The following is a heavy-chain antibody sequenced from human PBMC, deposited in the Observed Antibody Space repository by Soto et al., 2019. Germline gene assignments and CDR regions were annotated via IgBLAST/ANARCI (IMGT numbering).Heavy chain of an antibody. CDR2: IYTSGST. CDR3: ARGASGVPPYYYYGMDV. CDR1: GGSISGYY. J-gene: IGHJ6*02. Sequence: PSETLSLTCTVSGGSISGYYWSWIRQPAGKGLEWIGRIYTSGSTNYNPSLKSRVTMSVDTSKNQFSLKLSSVTAADTAVYYCARGASGVPPYYYYGMDVWGQGTTVTVSS. V-gene: IGHV4-4*07. D-gene: IGHD3-10*01.